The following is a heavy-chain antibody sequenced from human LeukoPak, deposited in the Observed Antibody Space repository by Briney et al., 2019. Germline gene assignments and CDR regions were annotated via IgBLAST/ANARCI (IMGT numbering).Heavy chain of an antibody. CDR2: ISPHNRNT. J-gene: IGHJ4*02. CDR3: ARGGFLTGSMNHFDY. Sequence: ASVKVSCTASSYTFTSYGINWVRQAPGQGLEWLGRISPHNRNTHSAQKFQGRVTMTTDISTITAYMELRSLRSDDTAVYYCARGGFLTGSMNHFDYWGQGTLVTVSS. V-gene: IGHV1-18*01. CDR1: SYTFTSYG. D-gene: IGHD3-9*01.